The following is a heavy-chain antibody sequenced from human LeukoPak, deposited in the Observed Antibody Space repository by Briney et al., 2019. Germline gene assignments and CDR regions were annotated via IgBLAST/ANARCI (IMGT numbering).Heavy chain of an antibody. V-gene: IGHV3-23*01. Sequence: GGSLRLSCAASGFTFSNYAMSWVRQAPGKGLEWVSGISGSGGNTYNADSVKGRFTISRDNAKNTLYLQMNSLRAEDTAVYYCAKAYSIGWYYFDCWGQGTLVTVSS. D-gene: IGHD6-19*01. J-gene: IGHJ4*02. CDR3: AKAYSIGWYYFDC. CDR1: GFTFSNYA. CDR2: ISGSGGNT.